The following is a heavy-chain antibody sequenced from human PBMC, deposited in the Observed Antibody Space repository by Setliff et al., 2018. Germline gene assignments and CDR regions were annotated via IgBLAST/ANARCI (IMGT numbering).Heavy chain of an antibody. CDR2: ISAYNGNT. D-gene: IGHD6-19*01. CDR3: ASDRLQTRSAVAGTIGDY. J-gene: IGHJ4*02. V-gene: IGHV1-18*04. Sequence: ASVKVSCKASGYTFTGYYMHWVRQAPGQGLEWMGWISAYNGNTNYAQKLQGRVTMTRDTSTSTVYMELSSLRSEDTAVYYCASDRLQTRSAVAGTIGDYWGQGTLVTVSS. CDR1: GYTFTGYY.